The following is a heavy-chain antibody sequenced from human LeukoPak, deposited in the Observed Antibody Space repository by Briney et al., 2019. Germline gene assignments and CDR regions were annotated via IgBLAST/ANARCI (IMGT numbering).Heavy chain of an antibody. J-gene: IGHJ3*02. CDR3: ARDKIVVVVSTTLPDI. CDR1: GFIFSNYA. CDR2: ISGSGGST. V-gene: IGHV3-23*01. D-gene: IGHD2-15*01. Sequence: PGGSLRLSCVASGFIFSNYAMSWVRQAPGKGLEWVSAISGSGGSTFYADSVQGRLTISRDNSKNTLYLQLNSLRVEDTAVYYCARDKIVVVVSTTLPDIWGQGTVVTVSS.